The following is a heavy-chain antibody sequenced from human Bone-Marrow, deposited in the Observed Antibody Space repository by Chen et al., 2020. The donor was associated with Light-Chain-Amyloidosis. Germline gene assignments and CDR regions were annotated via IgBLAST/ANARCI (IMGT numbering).Heavy chain of an antibody. D-gene: IGHD5-12*01. CDR3: SREFTGYDDY. J-gene: IGHJ4*02. V-gene: IGHV3-74*01. CDR1: RFTFRTSW. CDR2: INPDGTRV. Sequence: DVQLLESGGGLVQPGGSLRPSCAASRFTFRTSWMHWVRQAPGKGLVWVSRINPDGTRVDYADSVRGRFTISRDDAKSTVYLQMNSLRAEDTAVYYCSREFTGYDDYWGQGTLVTVSS.